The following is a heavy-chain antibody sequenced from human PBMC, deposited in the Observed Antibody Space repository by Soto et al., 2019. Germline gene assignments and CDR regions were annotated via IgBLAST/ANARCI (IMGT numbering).Heavy chain of an antibody. CDR1: GFTVTSYR. V-gene: IGHV3-53*01. J-gene: IGHJ4*02. Sequence: EVQLVESGGGLIQPGGSLRLSCAASGFTVTSYRMSWVRQAPGKGLGWVSVIYGGGSTSYAASVKGRFTISRDDSKNTLYVQMNSLTAEDTAVYYCTRGTTTASGPVYWGQGTLGTASS. CDR2: IYGGGST. D-gene: IGHD4-17*01. CDR3: TRGTTTASGPVY.